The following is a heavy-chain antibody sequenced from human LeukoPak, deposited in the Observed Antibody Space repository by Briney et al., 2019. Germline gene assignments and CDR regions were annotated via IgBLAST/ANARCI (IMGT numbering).Heavy chain of an antibody. CDR2: INAGNGNT. Sequence: ASVKVSCKASGYTFTSYAMHWVRQAPGQRLEWMGWINAGNGNTKYSQKFQGRVTITRDTSASTAYMELSSLRSEDTAVYYCARGLGYCSGGSCYALYYYYGMDVWGQGTRSPSP. CDR3: ARGLGYCSGGSCYALYYYYGMDV. V-gene: IGHV1-3*01. J-gene: IGHJ6*02. CDR1: GYTFTSYA. D-gene: IGHD2-15*01.